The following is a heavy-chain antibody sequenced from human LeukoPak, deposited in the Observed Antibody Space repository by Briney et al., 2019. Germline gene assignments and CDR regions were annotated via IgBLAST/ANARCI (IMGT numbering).Heavy chain of an antibody. CDR1: DASISGYY. D-gene: IGHD1-26*01. J-gene: IGHJ4*02. CDR2: VHLNGAT. CDR3: TRESGAFSPFGF. V-gene: IGHV4-59*12. Sequence: PSETLSLTCTVSDASISGYYWSWIRQPPGKGLEWIGEVHLNGATNYNPSVEGRVTMSIDKSKNHLSLEVISVTAADTAMYYCTRESGAFSPFGFWGQGTLVTVSS.